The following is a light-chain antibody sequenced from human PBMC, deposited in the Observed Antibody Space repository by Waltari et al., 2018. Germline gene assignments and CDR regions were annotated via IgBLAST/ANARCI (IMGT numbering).Light chain of an antibody. CDR3: SSFTRTNSWV. V-gene: IGLV2-14*03. CDR2: DVN. CDR1: SSDVGGYNY. Sequence: HSDLAQPASVSGSPGQSITISCTGTSSDVGGYNYVAWYQQHPGKTPRLMIYDVNNRPSGVSNRVSGSKSGNTASLTISGLQAEDEADYYCSSFTRTNSWVFGGGTKLTVL. J-gene: IGLJ3*02.